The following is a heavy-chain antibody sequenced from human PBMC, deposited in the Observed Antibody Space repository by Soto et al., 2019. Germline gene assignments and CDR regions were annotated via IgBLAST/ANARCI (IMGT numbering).Heavy chain of an antibody. D-gene: IGHD3-9*01. Sequence: QITLKESGPTLVKPTQTLTLTCTFSGFSLSTSGVGVGWIRQPPGKALEWLALIYWNDDKRYSPSLKSRLTITKDTSKNQVVLTMTNMDPVDTATYYCAHRPFSYCDILTGYSTDYYGMDVWGQGTTVTVSS. J-gene: IGHJ6*02. CDR1: GFSLSTSGVG. CDR2: IYWNDDK. V-gene: IGHV2-5*01. CDR3: AHRPFSYCDILTGYSTDYYGMDV.